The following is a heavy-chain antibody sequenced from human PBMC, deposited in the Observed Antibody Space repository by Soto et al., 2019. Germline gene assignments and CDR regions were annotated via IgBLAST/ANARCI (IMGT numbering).Heavy chain of an antibody. J-gene: IGHJ4*01. CDR2: VKSKTDGGTT. CDR1: GFTFSNAW. D-gene: IGHD3-22*01. CDR3: TSDSYITSIIVRFDY. V-gene: IGHV3-15*07. Sequence: GGSLRLSCAASGFTFSNAWINWVRQTPGKGLEWVGRVKSKTDGGTTDFAAPVKGRFAISRDDSKNMVYLEMNSLKTEDTAIYYCTSDSYITSIIVRFDYWGHGTLVTVAS.